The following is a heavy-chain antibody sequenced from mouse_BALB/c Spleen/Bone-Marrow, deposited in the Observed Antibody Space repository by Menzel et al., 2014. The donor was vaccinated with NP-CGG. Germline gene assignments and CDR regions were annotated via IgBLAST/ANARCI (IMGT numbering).Heavy chain of an antibody. D-gene: IGHD4-1*01. CDR1: GFTFITYG. CDR3: TRQRNWDHYAMDY. CDR2: ISSGGGYT. V-gene: IGHV5-6*01. Sequence: EVHLVESGGDLVKPGGSLKLSCAASGFTFITYGMSWVRQTPDKRLEWVAAISSGGGYTYYPDSVKGRFTISRDNANNTLYLQMSSLKSEDTAMYYCTRQRNWDHYAMDYWGQGTSVTVSS. J-gene: IGHJ4*01.